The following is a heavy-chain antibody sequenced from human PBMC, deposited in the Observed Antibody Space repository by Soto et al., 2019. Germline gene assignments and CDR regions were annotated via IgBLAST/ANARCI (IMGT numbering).Heavy chain of an antibody. CDR3: AREFYCVVPSCPRSSVF. Sequence: PGGSLRLSCAASGFTLSTYWMHWVRQSPEKGLVWVSRINGDGSSTAYADSVKGRFTISRDNAKNTLYVQMNSLRAEDTAVYFCAREFYCVVPSCPRSSVFCGQGPLVTVSS. D-gene: IGHD2-2*01. V-gene: IGHV3-74*01. CDR1: GFTLSTYW. CDR2: INGDGSST. J-gene: IGHJ4*02.